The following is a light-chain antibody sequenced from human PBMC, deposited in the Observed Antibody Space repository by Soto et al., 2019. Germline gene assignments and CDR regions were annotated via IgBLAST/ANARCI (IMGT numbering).Light chain of an antibody. CDR2: DAS. J-gene: IGKJ3*01. V-gene: IGKV3-11*01. CDR1: QSISSY. Sequence: EIVLTQSPATLSLSPGERATLSCRASQSISSYLAWYQQKPDQAPRLLIYDASNRATGIPARFSGSGSGTDFTLTISCLEPVDFAVYYCHRRSTWRFTFGPGTKVDIK. CDR3: HRRSTWRFT.